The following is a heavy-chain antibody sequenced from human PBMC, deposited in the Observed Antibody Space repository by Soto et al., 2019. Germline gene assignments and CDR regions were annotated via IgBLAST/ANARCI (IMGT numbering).Heavy chain of an antibody. Sequence: SAPTLVNPTQTLTLTCTFSGFSLNTRAVGVGWIRQPPGKALERLALINCDDEGRYSPSLKDRLTITKDTSRNNVVLTMTNVDPVDTAKYYCAQRHDLGGFDIWGQGTTVTVSS. D-gene: IGHD2-15*01. J-gene: IGHJ3*02. CDR1: GFSLNTRAVG. CDR3: AQRHDLGGFDI. CDR2: INCDDEG. V-gene: IGHV2-5*02.